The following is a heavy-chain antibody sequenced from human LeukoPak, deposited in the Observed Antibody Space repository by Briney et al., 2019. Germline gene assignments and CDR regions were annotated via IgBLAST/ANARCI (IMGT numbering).Heavy chain of an antibody. CDR3: ARESNYDILTGYYKIFDY. J-gene: IGHJ4*02. CDR2: INHSGST. Sequence: PSETLSLTCAVYGGSFSGYYWSWIRQPPGKGLEWIGEINHSGSTNYNLSLKSRVTISVDTSKNQFSLKLSSVTAADTAVYYCARESNYDILTGYYKIFDYWGQGTLVTVSS. CDR1: GGSFSGYY. V-gene: IGHV4-34*01. D-gene: IGHD3-9*01.